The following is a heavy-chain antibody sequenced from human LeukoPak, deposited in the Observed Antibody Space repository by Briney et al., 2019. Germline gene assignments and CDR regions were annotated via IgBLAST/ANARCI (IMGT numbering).Heavy chain of an antibody. CDR1: GYSFTSYW. Sequence: GESLKISCKGSGYSFTSYWIGWVRQMPGKGLEWMGIIYPGDSDTRYSPSFQGQVSISADKSISTAYLQWSSLKASDTAMYYCARQGSGYSPTYYYYMDVWGKGTTVTISS. CDR3: ARQGSGYSPTYYYYMDV. J-gene: IGHJ6*03. CDR2: IYPGDSDT. V-gene: IGHV5-51*01. D-gene: IGHD5-18*01.